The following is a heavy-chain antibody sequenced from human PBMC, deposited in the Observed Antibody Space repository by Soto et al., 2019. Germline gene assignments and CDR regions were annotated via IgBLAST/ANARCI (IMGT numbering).Heavy chain of an antibody. CDR3: TSHSPEDMRRS. J-gene: IGHJ4*02. CDR2: ISATGATT. Sequence: EVQLLESGGGLVQPGGSLRLSCVASGFTFSDYAMTWVRQAPGKGLEWVSVISATGATTYYADSVRGRFTISRDNSKNTLNLQMNSLTTDDTAVYYCTSHSPEDMRRSWGLGTQVTVSS. D-gene: IGHD2-15*01. V-gene: IGHV3-23*01. CDR1: GFTFSDYA.